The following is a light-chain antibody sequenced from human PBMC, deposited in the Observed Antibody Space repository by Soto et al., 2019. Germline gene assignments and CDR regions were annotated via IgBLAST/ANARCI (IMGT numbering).Light chain of an antibody. CDR2: EVS. CDR1: SSNFGSYNF. V-gene: IGLV2-23*02. Sequence: QSALTQPASVSGSRGPSITISCTGTSSNFGSYNFVSWYRQYPGKAPELIIYEVSQRPSIFFNRFSGSKSGNTAYLTVSGPQSDDGADYFYCSYAGYNTLVIGGGTQLTVL. J-gene: IGLJ3*02. CDR3: CSYAGYNTLV.